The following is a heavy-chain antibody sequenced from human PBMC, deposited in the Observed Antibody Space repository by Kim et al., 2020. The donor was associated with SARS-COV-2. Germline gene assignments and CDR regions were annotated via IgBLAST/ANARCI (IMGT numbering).Heavy chain of an antibody. J-gene: IGHJ6*02. CDR3: ARDRIDYDILTGSRYYGMDV. CDR1: GGSISSYY. CDR2: IYYSGST. V-gene: IGHV4-59*01. Sequence: SETLSLTCTVSGGSISSYYWSWIRQPPGKGLEWIGYIYYSGSTNYNPSLKSRVTISVDTSKNQFSLKLSSVTAADTAVYYCARDRIDYDILTGSRYYGMDVWGRGTTVTVSS. D-gene: IGHD3-9*01.